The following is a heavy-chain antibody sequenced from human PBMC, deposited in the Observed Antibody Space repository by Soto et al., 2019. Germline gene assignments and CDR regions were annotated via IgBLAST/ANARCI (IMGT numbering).Heavy chain of an antibody. D-gene: IGHD3-22*01. CDR3: ARDDYYYDSSGYYAGFDY. J-gene: IGHJ4*02. Sequence: PGGSLRLSCAASGFTFSSYGMHWVRQAPGKGLEWVAVIWYDGSNKYYADSVKGRFTISRDNSKNTLYLQMNSLRAEDTAVYYCARDDYYYDSSGYYAGFDYWGQGTLVTVSS. CDR1: GFTFSSYG. V-gene: IGHV3-33*01. CDR2: IWYDGSNK.